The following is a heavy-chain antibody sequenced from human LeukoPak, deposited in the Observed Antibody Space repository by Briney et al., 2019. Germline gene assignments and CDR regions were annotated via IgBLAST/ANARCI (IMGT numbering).Heavy chain of an antibody. CDR1: GGSISSGSYY. J-gene: IGHJ4*02. Sequence: SETLSLTCTVSGGSISSGSYYWSWIRQPAGKGLEWIGRIYTSGSTNYNPSLKSRVTISVDTSKNQFSLKLSSVTAADTAVYYCARRGYSENFDYWGQGTLVTVSS. D-gene: IGHD5-12*01. CDR3: ARRGYSENFDY. V-gene: IGHV4-61*02. CDR2: IYTSGST.